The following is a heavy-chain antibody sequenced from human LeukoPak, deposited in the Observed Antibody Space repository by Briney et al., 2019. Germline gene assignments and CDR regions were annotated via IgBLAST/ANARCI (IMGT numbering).Heavy chain of an antibody. CDR2: INHSGST. Sequence: SETLSLTCAVYGGSFSGYYWSWIRQPPGKGLEWIGEINHSGSTNYNPSLKSRVTISVDTSKNQFSLKLSSVTAADTAVYYCARGWRPGNYYYYGMDVWGQGTTVTVSS. CDR3: ARGWRPGNYYYYGMDV. V-gene: IGHV4-34*01. CDR1: GGSFSGYY. J-gene: IGHJ6*02.